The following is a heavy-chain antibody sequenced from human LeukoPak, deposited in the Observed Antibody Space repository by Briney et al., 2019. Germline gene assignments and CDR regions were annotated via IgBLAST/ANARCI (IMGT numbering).Heavy chain of an antibody. CDR2: IFYSGKT. D-gene: IGHD2-2*03. CDR3: ARLWIVATWFDA. J-gene: IGHJ5*02. Sequence: WVRQPPGKGLEWIGTIFYSGKTYYSASLKSRVTVSLDTSKKNFSLRLSSVTAADTAVYYCARLWIVATWFDARGQGALVTVSS. V-gene: IGHV4-39*02.